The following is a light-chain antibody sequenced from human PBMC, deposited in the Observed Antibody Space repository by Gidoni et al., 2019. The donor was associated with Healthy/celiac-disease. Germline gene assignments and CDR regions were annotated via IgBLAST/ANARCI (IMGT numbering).Light chain of an antibody. CDR2: DDS. J-gene: IGLJ2*01. Sequence: SYVLTQPHSVSVAPGQTARITCGGNNIGSKSVHWYQQKPGQAPVLVVYDDSDRPSGIPERFSGANSGNTATLTISRVEAGDEADDYCQVWDSSSDHPVVFGGGTKLTVL. CDR3: QVWDSSSDHPVV. V-gene: IGLV3-21*02. CDR1: NIGSKS.